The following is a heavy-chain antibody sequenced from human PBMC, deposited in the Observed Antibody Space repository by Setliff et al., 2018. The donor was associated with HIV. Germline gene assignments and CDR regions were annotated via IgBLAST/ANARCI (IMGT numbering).Heavy chain of an antibody. CDR3: ARPAGMLLYPFDAFDI. D-gene: IGHD2-2*02. Sequence: ASVKVSCKASGYTFTNYYMHWVRQAPGRGLEWMGIINPSGGSTSYAQKFQGRVSMTSDTSTSTVYMELSSLRSEDTAVYYCARPAGMLLYPFDAFDIWGQGTMVTVSS. J-gene: IGHJ3*02. CDR2: INPSGGST. CDR1: GYTFTNYY. V-gene: IGHV1-46*01.